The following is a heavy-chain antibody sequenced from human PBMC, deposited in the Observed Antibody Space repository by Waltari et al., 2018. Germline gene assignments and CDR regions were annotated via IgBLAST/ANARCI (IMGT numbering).Heavy chain of an antibody. V-gene: IGHV1-2*02. CDR2: INPNNGGT. Sequence: QVQLVQSGAEVKKPGASVKVSCKASGYTFTDNYMHWVRQAPGQGLEWMGWINPNNGGTNYAQKFQGRVTMTRDTSMSTAFMDLGRLKSDDTAVYFCARGDPSVYYTSHMDVWGKGTTVTVSS. D-gene: IGHD3-3*01. J-gene: IGHJ6*03. CDR1: GYTFTDNY. CDR3: ARGDPSVYYTSHMDV.